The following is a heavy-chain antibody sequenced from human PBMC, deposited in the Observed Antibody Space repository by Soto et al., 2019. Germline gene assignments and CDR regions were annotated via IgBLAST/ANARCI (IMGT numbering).Heavy chain of an antibody. CDR2: IYDNGGA. V-gene: IGHV4-31*03. Sequence: PSETLSLTCTVSGDSISSGGYYWSWIRQLPGKGLEWIGYIYDNGGAYYSPSLKGRVVISVDRSENQFSLRLSSVTAADTAVYYCARVKGGTTRRAFDSWGQGTLVTVSS. CDR3: ARVKGGTTRRAFDS. CDR1: GDSISSGGYY. D-gene: IGHD1-1*01. J-gene: IGHJ4*02.